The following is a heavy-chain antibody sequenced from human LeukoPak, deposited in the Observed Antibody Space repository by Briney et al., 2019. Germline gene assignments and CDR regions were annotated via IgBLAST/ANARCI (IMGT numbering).Heavy chain of an antibody. CDR3: ARVGSGSGYFDY. D-gene: IGHD6-19*01. V-gene: IGHV4-61*10. CDR2: IYYSGST. Sequence: PSETLSLTCTVSGGSISSGSYYWSWIRQPAGKGLEWIGYIYYSGSTNYNPSLKSRVTISVDTSKNQFSLKLSSVTAADTAVYYCARVGSGSGYFDYWGQGTLVTVSS. CDR1: GGSISSGSYY. J-gene: IGHJ4*02.